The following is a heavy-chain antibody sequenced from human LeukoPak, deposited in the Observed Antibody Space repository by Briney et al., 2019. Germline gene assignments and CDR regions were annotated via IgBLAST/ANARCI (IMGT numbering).Heavy chain of an antibody. D-gene: IGHD5-18*01. V-gene: IGHV3-30-3*01. Sequence: QTGGSLRLSCAASGFAFSSYAMHWVRQAPGKGLEWVAFISYDGSNKYYADSVKGRFTISRDNSKNTLYLQMNSLRAEDTAVYYCARDRIQLWFKSFGHDAFDIWGQGTMVTVSS. CDR3: ARDRIQLWFKSFGHDAFDI. CDR1: GFAFSSYA. J-gene: IGHJ3*02. CDR2: ISYDGSNK.